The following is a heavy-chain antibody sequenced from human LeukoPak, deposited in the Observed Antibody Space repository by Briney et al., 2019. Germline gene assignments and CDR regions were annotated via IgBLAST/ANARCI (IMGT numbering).Heavy chain of an antibody. Sequence: GGSLRLSCAASGFTFSSYGMSWVRQAPGKGLEWVSAISGSGGTTYYADYVKGRFTISRDNSKSTLYLQMNSLRAEDTAVYYCAKYEDSSVYSAYFDYWGQGTLVTVSS. V-gene: IGHV3-23*01. J-gene: IGHJ4*02. CDR2: ISGSGGTT. CDR1: GFTFSSYG. CDR3: AKYEDSSVYSAYFDY. D-gene: IGHD3-22*01.